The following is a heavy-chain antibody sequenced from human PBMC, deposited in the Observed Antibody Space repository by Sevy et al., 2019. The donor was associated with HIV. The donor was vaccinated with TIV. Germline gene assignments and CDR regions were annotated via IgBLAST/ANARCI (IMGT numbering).Heavy chain of an antibody. D-gene: IGHD6-13*01. J-gene: IGHJ4*02. CDR3: TTDSWSQEDYDDY. V-gene: IGHV3-15*01. CDR1: GFTFTNAW. CDR2: FKVKPSGGEI. Sequence: GGSLRLSCAASGFTFTNAWMSWVRQAPGKGLEWVGRFKVKPSGGEIDYAAPVKGRFTISRDDSKNTLYLQMSSLRTEDTAVYYCTTDSWSQEDYDDYWGQGTLVTVSS.